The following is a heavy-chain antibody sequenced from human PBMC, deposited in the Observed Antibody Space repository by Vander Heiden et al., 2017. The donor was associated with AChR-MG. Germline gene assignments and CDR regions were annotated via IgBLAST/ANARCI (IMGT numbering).Heavy chain of an antibody. V-gene: IGHV3-7*01. CDR2: IKQDGSEK. CDR3: ARCYYYYYMDV. CDR1: GFSFSSSW. Sequence: EVQLVESGGGLVQPGGSLRLSCAASGFSFSSSWLRWARRAPGKGLEWVANIKQDGSEKYYVDSVKGRFTISRDNAKNSLYLQMNSLRAEDTAVYYCARCYYYYYMDVWGKGTTVTVSS. J-gene: IGHJ6*03.